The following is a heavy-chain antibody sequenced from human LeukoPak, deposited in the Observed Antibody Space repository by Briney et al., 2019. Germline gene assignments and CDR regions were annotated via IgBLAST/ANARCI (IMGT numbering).Heavy chain of an antibody. CDR2: ISSSSSYI. Sequence: GGSLRLSCSASEFTFSTYSMNWVRQAPGKGLEWVSSISSSSSYIYYADSVKGRFTISRDNAKNSLYLQMNSLRAEDTAVYYCAREDYDILTGYTPDAFDIWGQGTMVTVSS. V-gene: IGHV3-21*01. CDR3: AREDYDILTGYTPDAFDI. D-gene: IGHD3-9*01. CDR1: EFTFSTYS. J-gene: IGHJ3*02.